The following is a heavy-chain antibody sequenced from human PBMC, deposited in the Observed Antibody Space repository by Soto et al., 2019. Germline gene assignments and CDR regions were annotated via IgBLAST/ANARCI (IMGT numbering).Heavy chain of an antibody. V-gene: IGHV3-23*01. CDR3: AKVLTGYYYYFEY. CDR2: VGGSGENT. D-gene: IGHD3-9*01. Sequence: VGSLRLSCAASGFTFRSYAMIWVRQAPGKGLEWVSGVGGSGENTYYADSVKGRFTISRDNSKNTVYLQISSLRAEDTAVYYCAKVLTGYYYYFEYWGQGTLVTVSS. CDR1: GFTFRSYA. J-gene: IGHJ4*01.